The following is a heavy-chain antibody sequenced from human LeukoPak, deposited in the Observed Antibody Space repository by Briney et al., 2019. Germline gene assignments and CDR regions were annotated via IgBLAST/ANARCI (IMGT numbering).Heavy chain of an antibody. D-gene: IGHD3-10*01. V-gene: IGHV1-18*01. CDR2: ISAYNGNT. CDR1: GYTFTSYG. J-gene: IGHJ4*02. Sequence: AASVKVSRKASGYTFTSYGISWVRQAPGQGLEWMGWISAYNGNTNYAQKLQGRVTMTTDTSTSTAYMELRSLRSDDTAVYYCARDYGPPPLRGATMVRGVIDYWGQGTLVTVSS. CDR3: ARDYGPPPLRGATMVRGVIDY.